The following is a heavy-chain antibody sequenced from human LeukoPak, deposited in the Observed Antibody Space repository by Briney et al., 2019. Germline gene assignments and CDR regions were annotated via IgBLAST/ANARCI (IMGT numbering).Heavy chain of an antibody. CDR1: GFTFSSYA. V-gene: IGHV3-30-3*01. CDR2: ISYDGSNK. Sequence: GGSLRLSCAASGFTFSSYAMHWVRQAPGKGLEWVAVISYDGSNKYYADSVKGRFTISRDNSKNTLYLQMNSLRAEDTAVYYCARRKAPIDYWGQGTLVTVSS. CDR3: ARRKAPIDY. J-gene: IGHJ4*02.